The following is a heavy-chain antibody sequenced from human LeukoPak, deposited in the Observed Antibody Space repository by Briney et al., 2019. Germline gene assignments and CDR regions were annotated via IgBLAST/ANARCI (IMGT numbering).Heavy chain of an antibody. CDR1: GFTFSSYS. J-gene: IGHJ3*02. CDR3: AREYCSGGSCYGEDAFDI. V-gene: IGHV3-48*01. Sequence: GGSLRLFCAASGFTFSSYSMNWVRQAPGKGLEWVSYISSSRSTIYYADSVKGRFTISRDNAKNSLYLQMNSLRAEDTAVYYCAREYCSGGSCYGEDAFDIWGQGTMVTVSS. CDR2: ISSSRSTI. D-gene: IGHD2-15*01.